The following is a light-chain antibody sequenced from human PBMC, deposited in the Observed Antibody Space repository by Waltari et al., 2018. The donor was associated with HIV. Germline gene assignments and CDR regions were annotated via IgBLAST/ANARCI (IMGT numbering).Light chain of an antibody. Sequence: QSALTQPASVSGSPGQSITISCTGASSDVGGYKSVSWYQHHPGKAPKLMIYDVSERPSGVSNRFSGSKSGNTASLTISGLQAEDEADYYCCSYAGSSTLLFGGGTKVTVL. CDR1: SSDVGGYKS. J-gene: IGLJ3*02. CDR3: CSYAGSSTLL. CDR2: DVS. V-gene: IGLV2-23*02.